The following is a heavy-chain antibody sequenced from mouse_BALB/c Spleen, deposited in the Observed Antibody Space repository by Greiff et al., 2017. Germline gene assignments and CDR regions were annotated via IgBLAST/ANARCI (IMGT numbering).Heavy chain of an antibody. Sequence: EVQLQQSGAELVRSGASVKLSCTASGFNIKDYYMHWVKQRPEQGLEWIGWIDPENGDTEYAPKFQGKATMTADTSSNTAYMHLSSLTSEDSAVYYCARSDYYGSRDYWGQGTTLTVSS. CDR3: ARSDYYGSRDY. V-gene: IGHV14-4*02. J-gene: IGHJ2*01. CDR2: IDPENGDT. D-gene: IGHD1-1*01. CDR1: GFNIKDYY.